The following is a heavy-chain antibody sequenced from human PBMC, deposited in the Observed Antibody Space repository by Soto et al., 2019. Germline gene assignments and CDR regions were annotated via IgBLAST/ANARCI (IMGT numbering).Heavy chain of an antibody. D-gene: IGHD6-6*01. CDR1: GFTFSSYA. J-gene: IGHJ6*02. CDR3: ARQIAARPPEYIYYGLDV. CDR2: ISYDGSNK. V-gene: IGHV3-30-3*01. Sequence: VQLVQSGGGVVQPGRSLRLSCATSGFTFSSYAMHWVRQAPGKGLEWVAVISYDGSNKYYADSVKGRFTISRDNFKNTLFLQMNSLRGEDTAMFYCARQIAARPPEYIYYGLDVWGQGTTVTVSS.